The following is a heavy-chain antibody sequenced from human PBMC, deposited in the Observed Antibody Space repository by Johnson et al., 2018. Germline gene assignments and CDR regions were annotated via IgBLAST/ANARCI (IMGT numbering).Heavy chain of an antibody. J-gene: IGHJ3*02. Sequence: VQMVESGGGLVQPGGSLRLSCAASGFTFSSYGMHWVRQAPGKGLEWVSYISSSGSTIYYADSVKGRFTISRDNAKNSLYLQMNSLRAEDTAVYYCARCDDSSGSDAFDIWGQGTMVTVSS. CDR1: GFTFSSYG. D-gene: IGHD3-22*01. CDR2: ISSSGSTI. V-gene: IGHV3-48*04. CDR3: ARCDDSSGSDAFDI.